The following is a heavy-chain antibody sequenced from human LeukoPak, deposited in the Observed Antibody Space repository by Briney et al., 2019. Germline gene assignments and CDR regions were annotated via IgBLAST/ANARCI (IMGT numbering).Heavy chain of an antibody. V-gene: IGHV4-34*01. CDR1: GGSFSGYY. Sequence: SETLSLTYAVYGGSFSGYYWSWIRQPPGKGLEWIGEINHSGSTNYNPSLKSRVTISVDTSKNQFSLKLSSVTAADTAVYYCARRRSPPGTYYDFWSGTKNYYMDVWGKGTTVTVSS. CDR3: ARRRSPPGTYYDFWSGTKNYYMDV. D-gene: IGHD3-3*01. J-gene: IGHJ6*03. CDR2: INHSGST.